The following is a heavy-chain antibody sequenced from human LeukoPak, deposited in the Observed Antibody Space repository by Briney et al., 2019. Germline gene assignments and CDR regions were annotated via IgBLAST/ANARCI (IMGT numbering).Heavy chain of an antibody. V-gene: IGHV1-69*04. CDR2: IIPILGIA. J-gene: IGHJ4*02. CDR3: GRYGNGETPE. Sequence: GASVKASCKASGGTFSSYAISWVRQAPGQGLEWRGRIIPILGIAKYAQKFQGRVTITADKSTSTAYMALSSQRSEDTAVYYCGRYGNGETPEWGQGTLVPVSS. CDR1: GGTFSSYA. D-gene: IGHD4-17*01.